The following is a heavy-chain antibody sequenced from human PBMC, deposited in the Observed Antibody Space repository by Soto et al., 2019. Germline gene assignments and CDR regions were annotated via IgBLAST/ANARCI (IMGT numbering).Heavy chain of an antibody. V-gene: IGHV4-39*01. Sequence: SETLSLTCTVSGGSISSSSYYWGWIRQPPGKGLEWIGSIYYSGSTYYNPSLKSRVTISVDTSKNQFSLKLSSVTAADTAVYYCARHLHYYDSSGYDLYDYWGQGTLVTVSS. CDR3: ARHLHYYDSSGYDLYDY. J-gene: IGHJ4*02. CDR2: IYYSGST. D-gene: IGHD3-22*01. CDR1: GGSISSSSYY.